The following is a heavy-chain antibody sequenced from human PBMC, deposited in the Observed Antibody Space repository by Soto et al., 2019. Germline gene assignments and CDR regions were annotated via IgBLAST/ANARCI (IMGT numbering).Heavy chain of an antibody. Sequence: EVQLVESGGGLVKPGGSLRLSCAASGFTFSSYSMNWVRQAPGKGLEWVSSISSSSSYIYYADSVKGRFIISRDNAMNSLYLQMISLRAEDTAVYYCSRDYDFWSGYYPPKYYYYYYMDVWGKGTTVTVTS. CDR1: GFTFSSYS. J-gene: IGHJ6*03. CDR2: ISSSSSYI. CDR3: SRDYDFWSGYYPPKYYYYYYMDV. D-gene: IGHD3-3*01. V-gene: IGHV3-21*01.